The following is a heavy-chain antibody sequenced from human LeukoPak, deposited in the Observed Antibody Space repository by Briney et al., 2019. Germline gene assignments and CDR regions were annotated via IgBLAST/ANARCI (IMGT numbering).Heavy chain of an antibody. V-gene: IGHV3-7*01. D-gene: IGHD6-13*01. Sequence: GGSLRLSCAASGFTFSSYSMSWVRQAPGKGLEWVANIKQDGSEKNYVGSVKGRFTIARDNAKNSLYLQMNSLRAEDTAVYYCARTRRGSSWSAFDSWGQGTLVTVSS. CDR1: GFTFSSYS. CDR2: IKQDGSEK. CDR3: ARTRRGSSWSAFDS. J-gene: IGHJ4*02.